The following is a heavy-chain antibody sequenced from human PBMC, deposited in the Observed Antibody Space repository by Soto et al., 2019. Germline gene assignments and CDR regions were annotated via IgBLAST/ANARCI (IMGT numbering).Heavy chain of an antibody. J-gene: IGHJ6*02. CDR3: AKEPGNSYGLQPHALDV. V-gene: IGHV3-23*01. CDR1: GFSFSRYD. D-gene: IGHD5-18*01. CDR2: ISSSGDRT. Sequence: GGSLRLSCAGSGFSFSRYDMNWVRQAPGKGLEWVSLISSSGDRTSYAESVKGRFTISRDDSKNTLFLHMNSLGAEDTAVYYCAKEPGNSYGLQPHALDVWGQGXTVHVSS.